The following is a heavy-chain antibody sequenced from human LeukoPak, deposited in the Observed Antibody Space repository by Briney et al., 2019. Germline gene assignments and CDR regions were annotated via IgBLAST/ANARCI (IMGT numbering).Heavy chain of an antibody. CDR3: ARGRLGYGGNSHWFDP. V-gene: IGHV4-39*07. D-gene: IGHD4-23*01. CDR2: IYYSGST. Sequence: PSETLSLTCTVSGGSISSSSYYWGWIRQPPGKGLEWIGSIYYSGSTYYNPSLKSRVTISVDTSKNQFSLKLSSVTAADTAVYYCARGRLGYGGNSHWFDPWGQGTLVTVSS. J-gene: IGHJ5*02. CDR1: GGSISSSSYY.